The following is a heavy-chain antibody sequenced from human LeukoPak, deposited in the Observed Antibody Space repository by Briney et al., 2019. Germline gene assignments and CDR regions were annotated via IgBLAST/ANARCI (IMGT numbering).Heavy chain of an antibody. CDR1: VGSISSGGYY. Sequence: PSETLSLTCTVSVGSISSGGYYWSWIRQHPGKGLEWIGYIYYSGSTYYNPSLKSRVTISVDTSKNQFSLKLSSVTAADTAVYYCASMTTVTTWFDPWGQGTLVTVSS. V-gene: IGHV4-31*03. CDR2: IYYSGST. D-gene: IGHD4-17*01. J-gene: IGHJ5*02. CDR3: ASMTTVTTWFDP.